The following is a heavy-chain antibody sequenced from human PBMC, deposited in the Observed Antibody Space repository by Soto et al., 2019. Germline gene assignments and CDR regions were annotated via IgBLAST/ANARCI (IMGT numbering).Heavy chain of an antibody. CDR2: ISGYTGNT. D-gene: IGHD3-10*01. CDR1: GYTFISYG. Sequence: VQVVQSGTEVKKPGASVKVSCKTSGYTFISYGISWVRQAPGQGLEWLGGISGYTGNTDYAQKFQDRVTMTTDTSTTTAYMELRSLRSDDTAVYYCTRVSYLVRGFNHIPYGMDVWGQGTTVTVSS. V-gene: IGHV1-18*01. CDR3: TRVSYLVRGFNHIPYGMDV. J-gene: IGHJ6*02.